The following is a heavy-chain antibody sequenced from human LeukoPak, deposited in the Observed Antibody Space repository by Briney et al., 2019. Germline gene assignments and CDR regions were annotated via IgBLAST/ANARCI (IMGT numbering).Heavy chain of an antibody. D-gene: IGHD1-26*01. CDR2: IDHSGST. CDR3: ARRPRNSGNSDGRNYDGPSGLDY. V-gene: IGHV4-4*02. CDR1: GASISSDNW. J-gene: IGHJ4*02. Sequence: SETLSLTCALSGASISSDNWWSWIRQPPGKGLEWIGEIDHSGSTNYNPSLKSRVTISVDTSKNQFSLKLSSVTAADTAVYYCARRPRNSGNSDGRNYDGPSGLDYWGQGTLVTVSS.